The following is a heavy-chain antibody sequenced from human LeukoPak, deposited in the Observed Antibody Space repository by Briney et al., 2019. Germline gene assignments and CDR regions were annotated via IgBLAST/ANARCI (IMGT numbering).Heavy chain of an antibody. J-gene: IGHJ6*03. V-gene: IGHV3-30-3*01. CDR3: AREPESAIFGVVVTYTTAGYMDV. CDR1: GFTFSSYA. D-gene: IGHD3-3*02. Sequence: GGSLRLSCAASGFTFSSYAMHWVRQAPGKGLEWVAVISYDGSNKYYADSVKGRFTISRDNSKNTLYLQMNSLRAEDTAVYYCAREPESAIFGVVVTYTTAGYMDVWGKGTTVTVSS. CDR2: ISYDGSNK.